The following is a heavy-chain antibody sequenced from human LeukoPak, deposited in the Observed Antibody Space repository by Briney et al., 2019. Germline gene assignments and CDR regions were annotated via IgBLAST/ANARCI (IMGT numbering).Heavy chain of an antibody. V-gene: IGHV4-38-2*02. Sequence: SETLSLTCTVSGYSISSGYYWGWIRQPPGKGLGGIESIYHSGSTYYNPSLKRRVTISVDTSKNQFSLKLSSVTAADTAVYYCALQPTYDFWSGYYSNWGQGTLVTVSS. CDR2: IYHSGST. CDR3: ALQPTYDFWSGYYSN. CDR1: GYSISSGYY. D-gene: IGHD3-3*01. J-gene: IGHJ4*02.